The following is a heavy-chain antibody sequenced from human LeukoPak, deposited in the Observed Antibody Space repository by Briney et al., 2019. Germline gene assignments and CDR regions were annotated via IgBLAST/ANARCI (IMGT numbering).Heavy chain of an antibody. CDR2: INSDGSST. Sequence: GGSLRLSCAASGFTFSSYWMHWVRQAPGKGLVWVSRINSDGSSTSYADSVKGRFTISRDNSKNTVYLQMNSLRAEDTAVYYCATDRSLSWFDYWGQGTLVTVSS. V-gene: IGHV3-74*01. D-gene: IGHD6-13*01. J-gene: IGHJ4*02. CDR1: GFTFSSYW. CDR3: ATDRSLSWFDY.